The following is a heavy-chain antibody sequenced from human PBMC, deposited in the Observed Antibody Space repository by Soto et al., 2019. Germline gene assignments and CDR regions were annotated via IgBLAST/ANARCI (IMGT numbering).Heavy chain of an antibody. J-gene: IGHJ4*02. D-gene: IGHD6-13*01. CDR1: GFDFSGSE. CDR3: AKVAPCKLGSPF. Sequence: EVKLVESGGALVQPGGSLRLSCTASGFDFSGSEMNWFRQAPGKGLVWVAYITGSGGVMFHADSVKGRFSISRDNAKNSLVLEMSDLTADDTGVYDCAKVAPCKLGSPFWGQGTLVTVSS. V-gene: IGHV3-48*03. CDR2: ITGSGGVM.